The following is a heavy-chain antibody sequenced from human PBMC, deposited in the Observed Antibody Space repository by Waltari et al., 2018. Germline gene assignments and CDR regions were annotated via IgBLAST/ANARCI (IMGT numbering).Heavy chain of an antibody. V-gene: IGHV1-18*01. Sequence: QVQLVQSGAEVKKPGASVKVSCKASGYTFTSYGISWVRQAPGQGLEWMGWISAYNGNTNYAQKRQGRVTMTTDTATSTAYMELRSLRSDDTAVYYCARDLKTTSYCGGDCYPFMDVWGKGTTVTVSS. CDR3: ARDLKTTSYCGGDCYPFMDV. CDR1: GYTFTSYG. J-gene: IGHJ6*03. CDR2: ISAYNGNT. D-gene: IGHD2-21*01.